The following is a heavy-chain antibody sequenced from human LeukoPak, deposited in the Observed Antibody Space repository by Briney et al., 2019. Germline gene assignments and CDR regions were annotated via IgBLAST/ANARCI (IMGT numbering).Heavy chain of an antibody. CDR1: GFTFSTYA. D-gene: IGHD4-17*01. CDR3: ARDMGVRGLNDY. V-gene: IGHV3-48*02. CDR2: ISSTGGTT. Sequence: GGSLRLSCAASGFTFSTYAMSWVRQAPGKGLEWVSFISSTGGTTFYADSLKGRFTISRDSAKNSLYLQMNSLRDEDTAVYYCARDMGVRGLNDYWGQGTLVTVSS. J-gene: IGHJ4*02.